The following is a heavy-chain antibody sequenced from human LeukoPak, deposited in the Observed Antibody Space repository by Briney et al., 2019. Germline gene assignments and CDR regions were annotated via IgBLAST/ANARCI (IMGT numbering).Heavy chain of an antibody. D-gene: IGHD6-19*01. CDR3: ARARKWLVSFDY. CDR1: GVSFSGYY. J-gene: IGHJ4*02. CDR2: INHSGST. V-gene: IGHV4-34*01. Sequence: SETLSLTCAVYGVSFSGYYWSWIRQPPGKGLEWIGEINHSGSTNYNPSLKSRVTISVDTSKDQFSLKLSSVTAADTAVYYCARARKWLVSFDYWGQGTLVTVSS.